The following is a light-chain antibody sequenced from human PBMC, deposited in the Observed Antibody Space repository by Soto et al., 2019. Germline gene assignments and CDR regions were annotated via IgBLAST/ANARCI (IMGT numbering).Light chain of an antibody. CDR1: QSVFSRFRNKNY. CDR2: WAS. J-gene: IGKJ1*01. CDR3: QQYYTTPTWT. Sequence: DIVMTQSPDSLTLSLGERATINCKSSQSVFSRFRNKNYLGWFQQKPGQTPRLLIYWASTRESGVSDRFSGSGSGTDFTLTIDSLQAEDVAVYDCQQYYTTPTWTLGQGTKVDIK. V-gene: IGKV4-1*01.